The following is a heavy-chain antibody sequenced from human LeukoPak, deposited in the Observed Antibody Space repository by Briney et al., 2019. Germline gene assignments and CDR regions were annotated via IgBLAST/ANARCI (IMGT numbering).Heavy chain of an antibody. J-gene: IGHJ6*04. CDR1: GFTFSSYA. V-gene: IGHV3-23*01. D-gene: IGHD4-17*01. Sequence: GGSLRLSCAASGFTFSSYAMSWVRQAPGKGLEWVSAISGSGGSTYYADSVKGRFTISRDNSKNTLYLQMNSLRAEDTAVYYCAKGGYGDYDDYYYGMDVWGEGTTVTVSS. CDR2: ISGSGGST. CDR3: AKGGYGDYDDYYYGMDV.